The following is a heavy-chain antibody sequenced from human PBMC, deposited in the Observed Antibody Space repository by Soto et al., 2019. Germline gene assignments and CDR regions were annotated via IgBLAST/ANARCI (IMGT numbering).Heavy chain of an antibody. V-gene: IGHV3-11*06. Sequence: QVQLVESGGGLAKPGGSLRLSCAASGFTFSDHYMSWLRQAPGKGLERISYINPSGTNTDYANSVKGRFTISRDNAENSLYLQMNSLRVEDTALYYCARGHHSLDVWGQWATVTVSS. CDR2: INPSGTNT. CDR3: ARGHHSLDV. D-gene: IGHD4-4*01. CDR1: GFTFSDHY. J-gene: IGHJ6*02.